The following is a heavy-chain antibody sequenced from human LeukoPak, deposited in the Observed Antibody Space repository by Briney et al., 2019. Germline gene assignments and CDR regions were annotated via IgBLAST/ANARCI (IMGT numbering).Heavy chain of an antibody. D-gene: IGHD1-14*01. CDR1: GGSISSSSYF. J-gene: IGHJ6*02. CDR3: ASLPAITAGSFYGMDV. CDR2: IYYSGST. V-gene: IGHV4-39*01. Sequence: SETLSLTCTVSGGSISSSSYFWGWIRQPPGKGLEWIGNIYYSGSTYYNPSLKSRVTISVDTSKNQFSLKLSSVTAADTAVYYCASLPAITAGSFYGMDVWGQGTTVTVSS.